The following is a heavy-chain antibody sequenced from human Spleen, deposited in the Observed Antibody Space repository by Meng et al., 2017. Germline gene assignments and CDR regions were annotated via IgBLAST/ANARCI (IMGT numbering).Heavy chain of an antibody. CDR1: DYTSGTYG. V-gene: IGHV1-18*01. D-gene: IGHD1-26*01. Sequence: QVQPVQSGPEVKKPGASVKVSCKASDYTSGTYGISWVRQAPGQGLEWMGWIHPSGNANYAQKFQGRVTMTTDTSTTTAYMELRSLRSDDSAVYYCARDLSGSYSPAGYWGQGTLVTVSS. CDR3: ARDLSGSYSPAGY. CDR2: IHPSGNA. J-gene: IGHJ4*02.